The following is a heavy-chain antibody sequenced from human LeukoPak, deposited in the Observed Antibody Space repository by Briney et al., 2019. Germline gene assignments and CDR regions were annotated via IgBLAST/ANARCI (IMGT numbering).Heavy chain of an antibody. CDR1: GYTFTGYY. V-gene: IGHV1-18*04. J-gene: IGHJ3*02. CDR2: INTYNGNT. D-gene: IGHD1-26*01. CDR3: AKQRRGGSYPIGASDI. Sequence: GASVKVSCKASGYTFTGYYMQWVRQAPGQGLEWMGWINTYNGNTNYAQKVQGRVTLTTDTSRSTAYMELRNLRSDDTAFYYCAKQRRGGSYPIGASDIWGQGTMVTVSS.